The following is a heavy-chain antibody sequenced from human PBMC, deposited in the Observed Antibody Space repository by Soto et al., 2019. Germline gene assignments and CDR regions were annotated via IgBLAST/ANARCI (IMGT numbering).Heavy chain of an antibody. CDR3: ARDHSISSSGAWWLDP. Sequence: VASVKVSCKASGYTFSSNWIHWVRRAPGQGLEWMGVINPSGTITNYAPKFQGRVTMTSDPSTSTVYVDLSSLTSEDTAVYYCARDHSISSSGAWWLDPWGQGTLVTV. CDR2: INPSGTIT. CDR1: GYTFSSNW. D-gene: IGHD6-13*01. J-gene: IGHJ5*02. V-gene: IGHV1-46*01.